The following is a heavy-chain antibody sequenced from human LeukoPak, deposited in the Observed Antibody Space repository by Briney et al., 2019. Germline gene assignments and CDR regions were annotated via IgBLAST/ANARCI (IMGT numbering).Heavy chain of an antibody. CDR3: ARGRYNDYGFDY. CDR1: GGSISSYY. Sequence: PSETLSLTCTVSGGSISSYYWSWVRQPPGKELEWIGYLYYSGSTNYNPSFKSRVTTSVDTSKNQFSLKLNSMTAADTAVYFCARGRYNDYGFDYWGQGTLVTVSS. V-gene: IGHV4-59*01. J-gene: IGHJ4*02. CDR2: LYYSGST. D-gene: IGHD4-17*01.